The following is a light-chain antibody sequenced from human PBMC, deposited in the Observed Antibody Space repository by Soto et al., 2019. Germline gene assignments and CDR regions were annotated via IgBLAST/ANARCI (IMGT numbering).Light chain of an antibody. CDR1: QSVSSTF. CDR2: GAS. CDR3: QQYGSSPIFS. V-gene: IGKV3-20*01. Sequence: EIVSTQSPGTLSLSPGDSATLSCRASQSVSSTFLAWYQHKPGRPPRLLIHGASSRATGIPDRFTGSGSGTDFTLTISRLEPEDFAVYYCQQYGSSPIFSFGPGTKGDIK. J-gene: IGKJ3*01.